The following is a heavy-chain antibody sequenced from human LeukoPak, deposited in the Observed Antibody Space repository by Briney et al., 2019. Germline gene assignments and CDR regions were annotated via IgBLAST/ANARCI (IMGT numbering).Heavy chain of an antibody. V-gene: IGHV3-7*01. CDR2: IKQDGSEK. CDR1: GFTLSSYW. D-gene: IGHD4-23*01. Sequence: GGSLRLSCAASGFTLSSYWMSWVRQAPGKGLEWVANIKQDGSEKDYVDSVKGRFTISKGNAKNSLYLQMNSLRAEDTAVYYCARDSVAGAFDIWGQGTMVTVSS. CDR3: ARDSVAGAFDI. J-gene: IGHJ3*02.